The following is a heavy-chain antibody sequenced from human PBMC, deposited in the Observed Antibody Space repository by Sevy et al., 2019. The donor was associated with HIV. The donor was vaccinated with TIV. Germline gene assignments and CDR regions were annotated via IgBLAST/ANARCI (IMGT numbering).Heavy chain of an antibody. J-gene: IGHJ4*02. Sequence: ASVKVSCKASGGTFNSYVISWARQAPGLGLEWMGEITPILGTTHYAQKFKGRATITADESTNTVYMELSSLRSEDTAVYYCARWSISIDYWGQGTLVTVSS. V-gene: IGHV1-69*13. D-gene: IGHD3-3*02. CDR3: ARWSISIDY. CDR1: GGTFNSYV. CDR2: ITPILGTT.